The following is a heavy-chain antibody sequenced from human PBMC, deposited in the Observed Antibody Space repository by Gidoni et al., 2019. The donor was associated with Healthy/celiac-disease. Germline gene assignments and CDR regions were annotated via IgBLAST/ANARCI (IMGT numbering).Heavy chain of an antibody. CDR3: ARAPGSTQRGANWFDP. D-gene: IGHD3-10*01. V-gene: IGHV3-33*01. CDR2: RWYDGSNK. J-gene: IGHJ5*02. CDR1: GFPFSSYG. Sequence: QVQLVESGGGVVQPGRSLRLSCAASGFPFSSYGMHWVRQAPGKGLEWVAVRWYDGSNKYYADSVKGRFTISRDNSKNTLYLQMNSLRAEDTAVYYCARAPGSTQRGANWFDPWGQGTLVTVSS.